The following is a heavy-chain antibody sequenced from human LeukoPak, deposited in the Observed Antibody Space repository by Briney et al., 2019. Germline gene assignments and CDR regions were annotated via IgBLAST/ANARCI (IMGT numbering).Heavy chain of an antibody. CDR3: ARVIAAEDYYYYYYMDV. J-gene: IGHJ6*03. Sequence: KPSETLSLTCAVYGGSFSGYYWSWIRQPPGKGLEWIGEINHSGSTNYNPSLKSRVTISVDTSKNQFSLKLSSVTAANTAVYYCARVIAAEDYYYYYYMDVWGKGTAVTISS. D-gene: IGHD6-25*01. V-gene: IGHV4-34*01. CDR1: GGSFSGYY. CDR2: INHSGST.